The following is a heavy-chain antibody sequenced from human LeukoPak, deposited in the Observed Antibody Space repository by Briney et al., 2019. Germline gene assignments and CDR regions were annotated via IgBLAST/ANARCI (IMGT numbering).Heavy chain of an antibody. CDR1: GGSISSSAYF. V-gene: IGHV4-39*01. D-gene: IGHD5-18*01. CDR3: ARDGYTYGSFDY. J-gene: IGHJ4*02. CDR2: MYYSGRT. Sequence: SETLSLTCSVSGGSISSSAYFCGWIRQPPGKGLEWIGSMYYSGRTYSNPSLKSRVTLSVHTSKSQFSLKLSSVTAAATAVYYCARDGYTYGSFDYWGQGTLVTFSS.